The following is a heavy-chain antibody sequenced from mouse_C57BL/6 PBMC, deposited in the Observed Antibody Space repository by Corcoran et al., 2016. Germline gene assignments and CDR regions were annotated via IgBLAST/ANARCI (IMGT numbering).Heavy chain of an antibody. Sequence: EVQLQQSGPELVKPGASVKISCKASGYTFTDYYMNWVKQSHGKSLEWIGDINPNNGGTSYNQKFKGKATLTVDKSSSTAYMELRSLTSEDSAVYYCARSTTVVATVPFDYWGQGTTLTVSS. CDR2: INPNNGGT. J-gene: IGHJ2*01. V-gene: IGHV1-26*01. CDR3: ARSTTVVATVPFDY. D-gene: IGHD1-1*01. CDR1: GYTFTDYY.